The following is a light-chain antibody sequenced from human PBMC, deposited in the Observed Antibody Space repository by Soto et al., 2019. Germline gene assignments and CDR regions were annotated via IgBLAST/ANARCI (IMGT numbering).Light chain of an antibody. CDR1: SSNIGNND. CDR2: DND. V-gene: IGLV1-51*01. CDR3: QSYDSSLSGYV. Sequence: QSVLTQPPSVSAAPGQKVSISCSGSSSNIGNNDVSWYQQLPGTAPKLLIYDNDKRPSGIPDRFSGSKSGTSASLAITGLQAEDEADYYCQSYDSSLSGYVFGTGTKLTVL. J-gene: IGLJ1*01.